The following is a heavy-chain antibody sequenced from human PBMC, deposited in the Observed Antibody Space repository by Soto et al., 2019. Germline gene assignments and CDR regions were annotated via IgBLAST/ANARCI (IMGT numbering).Heavy chain of an antibody. CDR1: GFTFSSYA. Sequence: GESLKISCAASGFTFSSYAMSWVRQAPGKGLEWVSAISGSGGSTYYADSVKGRFTISRDNSKNTLYLQMNSLRAEDTAVYYCAKDGTWDSGYDSRPYWGQGTLVTVSS. D-gene: IGHD5-12*01. J-gene: IGHJ4*02. CDR2: ISGSGGST. CDR3: AKDGTWDSGYDSRPY. V-gene: IGHV3-23*01.